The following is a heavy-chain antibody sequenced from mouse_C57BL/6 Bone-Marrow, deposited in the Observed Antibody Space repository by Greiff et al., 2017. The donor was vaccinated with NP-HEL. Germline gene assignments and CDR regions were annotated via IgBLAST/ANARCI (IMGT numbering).Heavy chain of an antibody. CDR2: IWSGGST. Sequence: VQLVESGPGLVQPSQSLSITCTVSGFSLTSYGVHWVRQSPGKGLEWLGVIWSGGSTDYNAAFISRLSISKDNSKSQVFFKMNSLQADDTAIYYCARNWGDYDGGGVYVWGTGTTVTVSS. J-gene: IGHJ1*03. V-gene: IGHV2-2*01. CDR1: GFSLTSYG. D-gene: IGHD2-4*01. CDR3: ARNWGDYDGGGVYV.